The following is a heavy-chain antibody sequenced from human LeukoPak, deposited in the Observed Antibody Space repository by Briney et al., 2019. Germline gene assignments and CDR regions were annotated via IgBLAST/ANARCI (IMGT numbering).Heavy chain of an antibody. CDR1: GDSVSSNSAT. D-gene: IGHD3-22*01. V-gene: IGHV6-1*01. CDR3: ARGMDSTSYYPHY. Sequence: QTLSHTCAISGDSVSSNSATWNWIRQSPSRGLEWLGRTYYRSKWYRDYAVSVKSRIIINPDTSRNQFSLQLSSVTPEDTAVYYCARGMDSTSYYPHYWGQGSLVTVSS. CDR2: TYYRSKWYR. J-gene: IGHJ4*02.